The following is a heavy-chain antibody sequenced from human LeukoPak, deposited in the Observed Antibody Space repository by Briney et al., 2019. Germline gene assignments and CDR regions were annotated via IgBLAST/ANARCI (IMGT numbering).Heavy chain of an antibody. V-gene: IGHV4-59*01. Sequence: SETLSLTCTVSGGSISSYHWSWIRQPPGKGLEWIGYIYYSGSTNYNPSLKGRVTISVDTSKSQFSLKLSSVTAADTAVYYCARGVVAASYYYYYMDVWGKGTTVTVS. CDR2: IYYSGST. J-gene: IGHJ6*03. D-gene: IGHD2-15*01. CDR1: GGSISSYH. CDR3: ARGVVAASYYYYYMDV.